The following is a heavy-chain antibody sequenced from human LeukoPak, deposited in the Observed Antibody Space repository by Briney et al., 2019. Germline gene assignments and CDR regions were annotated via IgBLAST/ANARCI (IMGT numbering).Heavy chain of an antibody. CDR3: AERDAAGLDY. D-gene: IGHD6-13*01. J-gene: IGHJ4*02. CDR1: GFTFNNYG. CDR2: IVYDTSDK. V-gene: IGHV3-30*02. Sequence: GGSLRLSCAASGFTFNNYGMHWVRQAPGKGLEWVALIVYDTSDKYYADSVRGRFTISRDISKNTLYLQMNSLRAEDTAVYYCAERDAAGLDYWGQGTLVTVPS.